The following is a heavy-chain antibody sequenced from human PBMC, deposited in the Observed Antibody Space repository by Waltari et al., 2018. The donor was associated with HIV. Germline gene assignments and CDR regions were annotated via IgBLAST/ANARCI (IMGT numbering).Heavy chain of an antibody. Sequence: QLHLQESGPGLVKPSETLSLTCSVPGGSISSGAYFWGWIRQPPGKGLEWIGSFSYSGSSYYSPSLKSRVTTSVDTSKNELSLKLSSVTAADTAVYYCARILLWPSRYFGSWGQGTLVTVSS. CDR3: ARILLWPSRYFGS. J-gene: IGHJ4*02. V-gene: IGHV4-39*01. CDR1: GGSISSGAYF. D-gene: IGHD4-17*01. CDR2: FSYSGSS.